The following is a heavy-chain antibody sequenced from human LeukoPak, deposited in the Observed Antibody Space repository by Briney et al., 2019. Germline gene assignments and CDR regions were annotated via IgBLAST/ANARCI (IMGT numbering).Heavy chain of an antibody. J-gene: IGHJ3*02. V-gene: IGHV3-21*01. CDR1: GFTSSSYS. CDR2: ISSSSSYI. Sequence: PGGSLRLSCAASGFTSSSYSMNWVRQAPGKGLEWVSSISSSSSYIYYADSVKGRFTISRDNAKNSLYLQMNSLRAEDTAVYYCARDSLTFYGAFDIWGQGTMVTVPS. D-gene: IGHD2/OR15-2a*01. CDR3: ARDSLTFYGAFDI.